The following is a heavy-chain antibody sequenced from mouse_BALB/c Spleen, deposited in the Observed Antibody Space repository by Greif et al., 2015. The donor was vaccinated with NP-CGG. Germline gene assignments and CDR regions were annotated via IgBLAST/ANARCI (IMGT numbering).Heavy chain of an antibody. J-gene: IGHJ4*01. V-gene: IGHV5-4*02. CDR2: ISDGGSYT. Sequence: EVMLVESGGGLVKPGGSLKLSCAASGFTFSDYYMYWVRQTPEKRLEWVATISDGGSYTYYPDSVKGRFTISRDNAKNNLYLQMSSLKSEDTAMYYCARGDDYSYAMDYWGQGTSVTVSS. CDR1: GFTFSDYY. D-gene: IGHD2-3*01. CDR3: ARGDDYSYAMDY.